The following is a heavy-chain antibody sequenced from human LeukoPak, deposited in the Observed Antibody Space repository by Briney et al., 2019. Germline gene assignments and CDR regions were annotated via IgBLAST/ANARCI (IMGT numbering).Heavy chain of an antibody. CDR3: ARRNYYDSSGYYLASSYYFDY. Sequence: SETLSLTCTVSGGSISSGDYYWSWIRQPPGKGLEWIGYIYHSGSTYYNPSLKSRVTISVDRSKNQFSLKLSSVTAADTAVYYCARRNYYDSSGYYLASSYYFDYWGQGTLVTVSS. J-gene: IGHJ4*02. D-gene: IGHD3-22*01. CDR2: IYHSGST. V-gene: IGHV4-30-2*01. CDR1: GGSISSGDYY.